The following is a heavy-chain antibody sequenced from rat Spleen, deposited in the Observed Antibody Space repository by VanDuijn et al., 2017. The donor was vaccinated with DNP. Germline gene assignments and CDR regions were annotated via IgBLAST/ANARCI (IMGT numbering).Heavy chain of an antibody. CDR2: ISYSGGT. V-gene: IGHV3-1*01. CDR3: ARWSRYFDY. J-gene: IGHJ2*01. CDR1: GYSITSNY. Sequence: EVQLQVSGPGLVKPSQSLSLTCSVTGYSITSNYWGWIREFPGSKMEWMGYISYSGGTRYNPSLKSRISITRDTSKNQFFLQLNSVTTEDTATYYCARWSRYFDYWGQGVMVTVSS.